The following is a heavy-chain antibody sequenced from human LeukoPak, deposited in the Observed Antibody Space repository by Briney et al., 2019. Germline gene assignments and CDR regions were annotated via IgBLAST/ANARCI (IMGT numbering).Heavy chain of an antibody. J-gene: IGHJ6*04. V-gene: IGHV3-23*01. D-gene: IGHD6-13*01. CDR3: AKRQSRKDV. CDR2: ISGSGDDT. Sequence: GGSLRLSCAASGSGFTFYDYAMSWVRQAPGKGLEWVSSISGSGDDTYYAESVKGRFTISRDNSKNTLYLQMNSLRAEDTAVYYCAKRQSRKDVWGKGTTVTVSS. CDR1: GSGFTFYDYA.